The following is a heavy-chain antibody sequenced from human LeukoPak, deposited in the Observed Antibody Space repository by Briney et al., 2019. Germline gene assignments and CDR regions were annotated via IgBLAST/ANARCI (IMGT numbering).Heavy chain of an antibody. V-gene: IGHV3-53*01. CDR3: AREARLYCSGGSCYRIFDY. J-gene: IGHJ4*02. CDR1: GFTVSSNY. Sequence: GGSLRLSCAASGFTVSSNYMSWVRQAPGKGLEWVSFIYSGGSTYYADSVKGRFTISRDNSKNTLYLQMNSLRAEDTAVYYCAREARLYCSGGSCYRIFDYWGQGTLVTVSS. CDR2: IYSGGST. D-gene: IGHD2-15*01.